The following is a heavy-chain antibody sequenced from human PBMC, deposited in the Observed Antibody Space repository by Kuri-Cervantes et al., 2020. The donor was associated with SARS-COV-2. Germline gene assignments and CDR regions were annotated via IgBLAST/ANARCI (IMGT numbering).Heavy chain of an antibody. CDR1: GFTFSSYG. Sequence: GESLKISCAASGFTFSSYGMHWVRQAPGKGLEWVAFIRDDGSNKYYADSVKGRFTISRDNSKKTLYLQMNSLRAEDTAVYYCAKGYYDFWSGSSDYWGQGTLVTVSS. CDR3: AKGYYDFWSGSSDY. D-gene: IGHD3-3*01. CDR2: IRDDGSNK. V-gene: IGHV3-30*02. J-gene: IGHJ4*02.